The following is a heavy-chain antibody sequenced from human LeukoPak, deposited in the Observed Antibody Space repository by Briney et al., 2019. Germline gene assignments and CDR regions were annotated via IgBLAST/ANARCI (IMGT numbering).Heavy chain of an antibody. V-gene: IGHV3-21*04. J-gene: IGHJ5*02. CDR3: ARVPDGYNLGTYFDP. CDR2: INNVVSHI. D-gene: IGHD5-24*01. Sequence: PGGSLRLSCAASGFTFSSSAMNWVRQVPGKGLEWVSSINNVVSHIYYADSVEGRFTISRDNSKNTLYLQMNSLGAEDTAVYYCARVPDGYNLGTYFDPWGQGTLVTVSS. CDR1: GFTFSSSA.